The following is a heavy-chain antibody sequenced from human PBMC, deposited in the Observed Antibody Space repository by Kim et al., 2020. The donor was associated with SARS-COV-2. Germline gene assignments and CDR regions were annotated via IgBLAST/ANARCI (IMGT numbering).Heavy chain of an antibody. CDR3: GRVGLLGVYNMDV. D-gene: IGHD3-16*01. Sequence: GGSLRLSCVVSGFSFSGYDMNWVRQAPGKGLEWVSYIRNSGSTIWYADSVKGRFTISRDNAKNSLYLQMNSLSDEDTAVYYCGRVGLLGVYNMDVWGQGTTVTVPS. CDR2: IRNSGSTI. V-gene: IGHV3-48*02. CDR1: GFSFSGYD. J-gene: IGHJ6*02.